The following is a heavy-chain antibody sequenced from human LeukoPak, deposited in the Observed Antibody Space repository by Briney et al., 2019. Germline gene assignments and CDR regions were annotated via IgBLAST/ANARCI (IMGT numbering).Heavy chain of an antibody. J-gene: IGHJ5*02. Sequence: GGSLRLSCAASGFTFSSYSMNWVRQAPGKGLEWVSYISSSSSTIYYADSVKGRFTISRDNAKNSLYLQMNSLRAEDTAVYYCARDLYGSGSYYRGPNWFDPWGQGTLVTVSS. V-gene: IGHV3-48*04. CDR1: GFTFSSYS. D-gene: IGHD3-10*01. CDR2: ISSSSSTI. CDR3: ARDLYGSGSYYRGPNWFDP.